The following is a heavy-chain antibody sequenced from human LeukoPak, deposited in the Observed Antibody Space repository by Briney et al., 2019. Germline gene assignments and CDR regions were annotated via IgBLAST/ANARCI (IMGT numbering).Heavy chain of an antibody. J-gene: IGHJ4*02. CDR1: GYTFTSYG. CDR2: ISAYNGNT. Sequence: GASVKVSCKASGYTFTSYGISWVRQAPGQGLEWMGWISAYNGNTNYAQKLQGRVTMTTDTSTSTAYMELRSLRSDDTAVYYCARTPYWWSTSAGPYWGQGTLVTVSS. D-gene: IGHD2-8*02. CDR3: ARTPYWWSTSAGPY. V-gene: IGHV1-18*01.